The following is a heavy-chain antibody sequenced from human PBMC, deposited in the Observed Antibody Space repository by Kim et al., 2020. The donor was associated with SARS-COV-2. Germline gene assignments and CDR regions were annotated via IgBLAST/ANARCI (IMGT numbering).Heavy chain of an antibody. V-gene: IGHV3-7*01. D-gene: IGHD3-10*01. CDR1: GFTFSSYW. J-gene: IGHJ6*02. Sequence: GGSLRLSCAASGFTFSSYWMSWVRQAPGKGLEWVANIKQDGSEKYYVDSVKGRFTISRDNAKNSLYLQMNSLRAEDTAVYYCARDELFYYCSGSYYYVNIGYGMDVWGQGTTVPVPS. CDR2: IKQDGSEK. CDR3: ARDELFYYCSGSYYYVNIGYGMDV.